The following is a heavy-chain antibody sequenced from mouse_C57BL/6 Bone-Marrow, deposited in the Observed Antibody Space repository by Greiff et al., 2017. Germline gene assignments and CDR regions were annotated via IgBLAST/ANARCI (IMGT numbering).Heavy chain of an antibody. CDR1: GYTFTSYW. CDR2: IHPSDSDT. V-gene: IGHV1-74*01. Sequence: VQLLQSGAELVKPGASVKVSCKASGYTFTSYWMHWVKQRPGQGLEWIGRIHPSDSDTNYTQKFKGKATLTGDKSSSPAYMQLSSLTSEDSAFYYCARPPKDAMDHWGQGASVTVSS. J-gene: IGHJ4*01. CDR3: ARPPKDAMDH.